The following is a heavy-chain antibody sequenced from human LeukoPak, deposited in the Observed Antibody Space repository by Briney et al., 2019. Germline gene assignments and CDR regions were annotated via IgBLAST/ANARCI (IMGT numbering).Heavy chain of an antibody. Sequence: PGGSLRLSCEGSGFNSSNYWMVWVRQAPGKGLEWVANIKHDGREKHFVDSVKGRFSISRDNAHNSLYLDMNTLRPEDTALYFCARGGRSLWFADLLTNWGQGILVAVSS. D-gene: IGHD3-10*01. CDR1: GFNSSNYW. CDR3: ARGGRSLWFADLLTN. CDR2: IKHDGREK. V-gene: IGHV3-7*01. J-gene: IGHJ4*02.